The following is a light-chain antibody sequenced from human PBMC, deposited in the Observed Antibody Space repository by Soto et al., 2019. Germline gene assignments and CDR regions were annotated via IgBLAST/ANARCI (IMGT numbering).Light chain of an antibody. V-gene: IGKV3-15*01. J-gene: IGKJ2*01. CDR1: QSVSDN. CDR3: QQSNTWPYT. CDR2: GAS. Sequence: EIVMTQSPATLSVSPGERATLSCRASQSVSDNLAWYQQKPGQAPRLLIYGASTRATGIPARFSGSGSGTEYPLTISSLQSEDFAVYYCQQSNTWPYTFGQGTKLDIK.